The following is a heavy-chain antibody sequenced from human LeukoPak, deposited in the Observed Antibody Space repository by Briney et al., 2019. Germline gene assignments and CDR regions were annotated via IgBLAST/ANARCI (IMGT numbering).Heavy chain of an antibody. CDR1: GGSISSNSYY. V-gene: IGHV4-39*01. CDR3: ARSGAVAGTFDY. CDR2: IYYSGST. D-gene: IGHD6-19*01. Sequence: PSETLSLTCTVSGGSISSNSYYWGWIRQPPGKGLEWIGSIYYSGSTYYNPSLKSRVTISVDTSKNQFSLKLSSVTAADTAVYYCARSGAVAGTFDYWGQGTLVTVSS. J-gene: IGHJ4*02.